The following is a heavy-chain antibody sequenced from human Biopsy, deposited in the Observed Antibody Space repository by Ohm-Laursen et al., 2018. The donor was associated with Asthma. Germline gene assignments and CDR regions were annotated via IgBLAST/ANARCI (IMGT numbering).Heavy chain of an antibody. Sequence: SLRLSCSASGFTFSSDAMNWVRQAPGRGPEWVSGIRGNDGSTYYADSVKGRFTISRDNFKSTLYLQMNSLRDEDAAFYYCAKGFGERVPTENAFDIWGQGTLVTVSS. V-gene: IGHV3-23*01. CDR1: GFTFSSDA. J-gene: IGHJ3*02. D-gene: IGHD3-10*01. CDR3: AKGFGERVPTENAFDI. CDR2: IRGNDGST.